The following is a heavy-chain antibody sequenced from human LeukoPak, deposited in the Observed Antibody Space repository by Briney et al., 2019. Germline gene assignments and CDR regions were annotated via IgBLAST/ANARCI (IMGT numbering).Heavy chain of an antibody. CDR3: AITTEAYCGGDCYGEYFQH. V-gene: IGHV1-3*02. Sequence: ASVKVSCKASGYTFTSYYMHWVRQAPGQRLEWMGWSNAGNGNTKYSQEFQGRVTITRDTSASTAYMELSRLRSDDTAVYYCAITTEAYCGGDCYGEYFQHWGQGTLVTVSS. D-gene: IGHD2-21*02. J-gene: IGHJ1*01. CDR1: GYTFTSYY. CDR2: SNAGNGNT.